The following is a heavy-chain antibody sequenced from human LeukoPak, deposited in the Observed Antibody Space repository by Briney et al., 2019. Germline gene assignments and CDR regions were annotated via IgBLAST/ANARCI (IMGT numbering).Heavy chain of an antibody. Sequence: SQTLSLTCAISGGSVSSNSASWNWIRQSPSRGLEWLGRTYYRSKWRNDYAVSVKSRITISPDTSKNQFSLQLNSVTPEDTAVYYCARDRGWDFWSGYYPRSEKSDAFDIWGQGTMVTVSS. V-gene: IGHV6-1*01. J-gene: IGHJ3*02. CDR3: ARDRGWDFWSGYYPRSEKSDAFDI. CDR1: GGSVSSNSAS. CDR2: TYYRSKWRN. D-gene: IGHD3-3*01.